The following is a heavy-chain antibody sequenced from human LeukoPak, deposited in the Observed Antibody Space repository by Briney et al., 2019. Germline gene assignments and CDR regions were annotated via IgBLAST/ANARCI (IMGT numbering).Heavy chain of an antibody. CDR2: IYYSGST. V-gene: IGHV4-59*01. CDR1: GGSFSGYY. J-gene: IGHJ3*02. D-gene: IGHD3-10*01. Sequence: PSETLSLTCAVYGGSFSGYYWSWIRQPPGKGLEWIGYIYYSGSTNYNPSLKSRVTISVDTSKNQFSLKLSSVTAADTAVYYCARARPYYYGSGSSSSLDAFDIWGQGTMVTVSS. CDR3: ARARPYYYGSGSSSSLDAFDI.